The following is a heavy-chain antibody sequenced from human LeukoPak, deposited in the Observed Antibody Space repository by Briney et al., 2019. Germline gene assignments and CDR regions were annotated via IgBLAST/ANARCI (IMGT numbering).Heavy chain of an antibody. CDR2: IYYSGST. CDR3: ARRSSSSWYGAYYYYGMDV. V-gene: IGHV4-39*07. Sequence: SETLSLTCTVSGGSISSSSYYWGWIRQPPGKGLEWIGSIYYSGSTYYNPSLKSRVTISVDTSKNQFSLKLSSVTAADTAVYYCARRSSSSWYGAYYYYGMDVWGQGTTVTVSS. D-gene: IGHD6-13*01. CDR1: GGSISSSSYY. J-gene: IGHJ6*02.